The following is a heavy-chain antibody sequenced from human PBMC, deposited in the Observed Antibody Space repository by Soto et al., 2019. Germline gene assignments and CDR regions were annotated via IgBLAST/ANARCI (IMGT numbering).Heavy chain of an antibody. J-gene: IGHJ4*02. CDR2: IHYSGAT. CDR1: GASITKSF. D-gene: IGHD3-22*01. CDR3: GRSDMDDGRGYANY. Sequence: QVQLKESGPGLVKPSETLSLTCSVSGASITKSFWSWIRQSPQKGLEWIAYIHYSGATDYHPSFKSRSTISLDASRAQFSLKLRSVTAADTAVYYCGRSDMDDGRGYANYWGQGTLVTVS. V-gene: IGHV4-59*01.